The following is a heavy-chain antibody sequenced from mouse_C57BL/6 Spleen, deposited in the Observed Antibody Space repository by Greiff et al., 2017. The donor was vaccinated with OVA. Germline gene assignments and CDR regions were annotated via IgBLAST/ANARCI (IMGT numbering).Heavy chain of an antibody. V-gene: IGHV1-69*01. D-gene: IGHD2-1*01. CDR3: ARKMGNYWYVDV. CDR1: GYTFTSYW. J-gene: IGHJ1*03. CDR2: IDPSDSYT. Sequence: QVQLQQPGAELVMPGASVKLSCKASGYTFTSYWMHWVKQRPGQGLEWIGEIDPSDSYTNYNQKFKGKSTLTVDKSSSTAYMQLSSLTSEDSAVYYCARKMGNYWYVDVWGTGTTVTVSS.